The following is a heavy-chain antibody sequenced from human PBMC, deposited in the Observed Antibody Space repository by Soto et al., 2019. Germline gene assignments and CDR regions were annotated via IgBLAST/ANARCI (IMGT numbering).Heavy chain of an antibody. D-gene: IGHD3-10*01. V-gene: IGHV1-2*02. J-gene: IGHJ5*02. CDR1: GYTFTGYY. Sequence: ASVKVSCKASGYTFTGYYMHWVRQAPGQGLEWMGWINPNSGGTNYAQKFQGRVTMTRDTSISTAYMELSRLRSDDTAVYYCARFGELANGWFDPWGQGTLVTVSS. CDR2: INPNSGGT. CDR3: ARFGELANGWFDP.